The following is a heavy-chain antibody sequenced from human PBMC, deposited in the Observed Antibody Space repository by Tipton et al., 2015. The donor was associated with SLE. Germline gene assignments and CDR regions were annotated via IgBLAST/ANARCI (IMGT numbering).Heavy chain of an antibody. CDR3: ARDRDIVLEPVPIPPAFDI. CDR2: IYYSGST. Sequence: TLSLTCTVSGGSISSSSYHWGWIRQSPGKGLEWIGSIYYSGSTNYNPSLKSRVTVSADTSKNQFSLNLRSVTAADTAVYYCARDRDIVLEPVPIPPAFDIWGQGTKVTVSS. J-gene: IGHJ3*02. V-gene: IGHV4-39*07. CDR1: GGSISSSSYH. D-gene: IGHD2-2*02.